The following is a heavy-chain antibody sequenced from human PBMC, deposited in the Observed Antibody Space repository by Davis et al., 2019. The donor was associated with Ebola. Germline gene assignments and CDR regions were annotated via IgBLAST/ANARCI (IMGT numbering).Heavy chain of an antibody. J-gene: IGHJ6*02. CDR2: IRSKANSYAA. CDR1: GFTFSGSA. Sequence: GGSLRLSCAASGFTFSGSAMHWVRQASGKGLEWVGRIRSKANSYAAAYAASVKGRLTISRDDSKNTLYLQMNSLKTEDTAVYYCTTYCTNGVCYYYYGMDVWGQGTTVTVSS. CDR3: TTYCTNGVCYYYYGMDV. V-gene: IGHV3-73*01. D-gene: IGHD2-8*01.